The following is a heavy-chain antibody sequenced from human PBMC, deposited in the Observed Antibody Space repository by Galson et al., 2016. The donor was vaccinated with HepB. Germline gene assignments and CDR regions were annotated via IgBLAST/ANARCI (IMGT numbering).Heavy chain of an antibody. CDR2: IKQDGSEK. CDR1: GFTFSRYW. J-gene: IGHJ4*02. CDR3: ARDTLDFDY. V-gene: IGHV3-7*03. Sequence: SLRLSCAVSGFTFSRYWMSWVRQAPGKGLEWVANIKQDGSEKYYVDSVRGRFTISRDNAKNSLYLQMNSPRADDTGVYYCARDTLDFDYWGQGTLVTVSS.